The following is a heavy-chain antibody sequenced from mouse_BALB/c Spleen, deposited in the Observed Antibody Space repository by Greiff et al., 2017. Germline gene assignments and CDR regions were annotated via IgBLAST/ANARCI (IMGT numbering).Heavy chain of an antibody. CDR3: ARRYDYDGAWFAY. CDR1: GFNIKDTY. J-gene: IGHJ3*01. CDR2: IDPANGNT. Sequence: VQLQQSGAELVKPGASVKLSCTASGFNIKDTYMHWVKQRPEQGLEWIGRIDPANGNTKYDPKFQGKATLTADKSSSTAYMQLSSLTSENSAVYFCARRYDYDGAWFAYWGQGTLVTVSA. V-gene: IGHV14-3*02. D-gene: IGHD2-4*01.